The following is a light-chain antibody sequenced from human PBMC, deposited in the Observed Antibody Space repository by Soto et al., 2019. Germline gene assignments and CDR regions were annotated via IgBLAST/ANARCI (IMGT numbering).Light chain of an antibody. CDR1: SSDVGAYKY. Sequence: QSVLAQPASVSGSPGQSITISCTVTSSDVGAYKYVSWYQQHPGKAPKLIIYEVNTRPSGVSHRFSGSKSGNTASLTISGLQADDEADYYCTSYTSSSTLVFGTGTKVTVL. J-gene: IGLJ1*01. CDR3: TSYTSSSTLV. V-gene: IGLV2-14*01. CDR2: EVN.